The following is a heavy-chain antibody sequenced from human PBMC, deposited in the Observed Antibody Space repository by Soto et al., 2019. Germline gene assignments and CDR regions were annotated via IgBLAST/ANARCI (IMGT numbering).Heavy chain of an antibody. Sequence: EVQLLDSRGGLVQPGGTLRLSCAAAGFTFSIYAMSWVRQAPGKGLEWVSAISGSGGSTYYADSVKGRFTISRDNSKNTLYLQMNSLRAEDTAVYYCAKSRVPILRYFDWLSDYCGQGTLVTVSS. V-gene: IGHV3-23*01. J-gene: IGHJ4*02. D-gene: IGHD3-9*01. CDR2: ISGSGGST. CDR3: AKSRVPILRYFDWLSDY. CDR1: GFTFSIYA.